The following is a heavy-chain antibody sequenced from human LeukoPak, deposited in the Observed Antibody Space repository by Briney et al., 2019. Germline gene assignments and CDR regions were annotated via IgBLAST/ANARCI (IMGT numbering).Heavy chain of an antibody. CDR3: ARKGGPVTWYNWFDP. CDR1: GFTFSSYW. D-gene: IGHD3-16*01. Sequence: GGSLRLSCAASGFTFSSYWMSWVRQAPGKGLEWVANIKQDGSEKYYVDSVKGRFTISRGNAKNSLYLQMNSLRAEDTAVYYCARKGGPVTWYNWFDPWGRRTLLTVSS. CDR2: IKQDGSEK. J-gene: IGHJ5*02. V-gene: IGHV3-7*01.